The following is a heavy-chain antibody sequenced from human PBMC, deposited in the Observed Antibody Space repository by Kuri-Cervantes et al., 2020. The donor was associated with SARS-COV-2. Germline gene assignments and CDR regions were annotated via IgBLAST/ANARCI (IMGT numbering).Heavy chain of an antibody. Sequence: GGSLRLSCAASGFTFSSYEMNWVRQAPGKGLEWVSYISSSGSTIYYADSVKGRFTISRDNAKNSLYLQMNSLRAEDTAVYYCARAVRFLEWLPGDYFDYWGQGTLVTVSS. CDR3: ARAVRFLEWLPGDYFDY. CDR1: GFTFSSYE. D-gene: IGHD3-3*01. V-gene: IGHV3-48*03. CDR2: ISSSGSTI. J-gene: IGHJ4*02.